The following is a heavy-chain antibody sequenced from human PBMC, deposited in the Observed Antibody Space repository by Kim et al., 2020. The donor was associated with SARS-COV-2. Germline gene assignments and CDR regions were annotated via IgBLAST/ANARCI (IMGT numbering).Heavy chain of an antibody. Sequence: GGSLRLSCAASGFTFSSYAMSWVRQAPGKGLEWVSAISGSGGSTYYADSVKGRFTISRDNSKNTLYLQMNSLRTEDTAVYYCAKDRIVRYFDKPTLITFDYWGQGTLVTVSS. CDR2: ISGSGGST. V-gene: IGHV3-23*01. J-gene: IGHJ4*02. CDR3: AKDRIVRYFDKPTLITFDY. D-gene: IGHD3-9*01. CDR1: GFTFSSYA.